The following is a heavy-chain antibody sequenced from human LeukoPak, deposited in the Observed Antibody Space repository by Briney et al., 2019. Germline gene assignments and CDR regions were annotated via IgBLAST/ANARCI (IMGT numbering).Heavy chain of an antibody. D-gene: IGHD6-19*01. CDR1: GFTFSSYA. CDR2: ITGSGGRT. V-gene: IGHV3-23*01. J-gene: IGHJ4*02. CDR3: ARDMLGIAVAGTLDY. Sequence: GGSLRLSCAASGFTFSSYAMSWVRQAPGKGLEWVTGITGSGGRTYYADSVKGRFTISRDNSKNTLYLQMNSLRAEDTAVYYCARDMLGIAVAGTLDYWGQGTLVTVSS.